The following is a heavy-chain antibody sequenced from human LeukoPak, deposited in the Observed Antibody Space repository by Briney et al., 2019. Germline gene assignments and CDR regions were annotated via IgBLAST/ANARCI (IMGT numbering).Heavy chain of an antibody. CDR2: INPQSGGT. Sequence: ASVTVSCKASGYTYRDYYIHWVRHAPGQGLEWVGWINPQSGGTRYAPRFQGRGTMSSDTSINTAYMGLRRLTSDDPAVFYCARVYRLYERTYPAGYDIWGQGTGVTVSS. CDR3: ARVYRLYERTYPAGYDI. CDR1: GYTYRDYY. V-gene: IGHV1-2*02. D-gene: IGHD6-25*01. J-gene: IGHJ3*02.